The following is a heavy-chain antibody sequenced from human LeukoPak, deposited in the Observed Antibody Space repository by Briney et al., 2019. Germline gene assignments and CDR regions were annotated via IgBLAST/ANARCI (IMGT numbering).Heavy chain of an antibody. Sequence: PGGSLRLSCAASGFTVSSNYMSWVRQAPGKGLEWVSAISGSGGSTYYADSVKGRFTISRDNSKNTLYLQMNSLRAEDTAVYYCAKRDLGYCSGGSCYGFDYWGQGTLVTVSS. CDR1: GFTVSSNY. CDR2: ISGSGGST. V-gene: IGHV3-23*01. D-gene: IGHD2-15*01. J-gene: IGHJ4*02. CDR3: AKRDLGYCSGGSCYGFDY.